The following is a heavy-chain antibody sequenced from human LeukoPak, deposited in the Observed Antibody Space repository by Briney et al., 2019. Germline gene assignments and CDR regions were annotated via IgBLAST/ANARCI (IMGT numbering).Heavy chain of an antibody. J-gene: IGHJ4*02. V-gene: IGHV3-43*02. Sequence: PGGSLRLSCAASGFTFDDYAMHWVRQAPGKGLDWVSLISGDGGSTYYADSVKGRFTISRDNSKNSLYLQMNSLRTEDTALYYCAKDFPPSTVAGFDYWGQGTLVTVSS. CDR2: ISGDGGST. CDR1: GFTFDDYA. D-gene: IGHD6-19*01. CDR3: AKDFPPSTVAGFDY.